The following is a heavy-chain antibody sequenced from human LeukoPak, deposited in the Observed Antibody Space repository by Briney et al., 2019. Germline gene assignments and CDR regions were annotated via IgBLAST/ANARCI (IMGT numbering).Heavy chain of an antibody. CDR2: ISSSSSYI. CDR3: ARDHFTMIDLGGAFDI. D-gene: IGHD3-22*01. CDR1: GFTFSSYS. Sequence: GGSLRLSCAGSGFTFSSYSMNWVRQAPGKGLEWVSSISSSSSYIYYADSVKGRFTISRDNAKNSLYLQMNSLRAEDTAVYYCARDHFTMIDLGGAFDIWGQGTMVTVSS. J-gene: IGHJ3*02. V-gene: IGHV3-21*01.